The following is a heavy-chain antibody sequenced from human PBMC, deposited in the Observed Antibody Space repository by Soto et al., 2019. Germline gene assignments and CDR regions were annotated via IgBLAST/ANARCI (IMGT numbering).Heavy chain of an antibody. CDR1: GGSISSSSYY. CDR3: ARHVAGYSGYDYS. CDR2: IYYSGST. Sequence: SETLSLTCTVSGGSISSSSYYWGWIRQPPGKGLEWIGSIYYSGSTYYNPSLKSRVTISVDTSKNQFSLKLTSVTAADTAVYYCARHVAGYSGYDYSWGQGTLVTVSS. D-gene: IGHD5-12*01. V-gene: IGHV4-39*01. J-gene: IGHJ4*02.